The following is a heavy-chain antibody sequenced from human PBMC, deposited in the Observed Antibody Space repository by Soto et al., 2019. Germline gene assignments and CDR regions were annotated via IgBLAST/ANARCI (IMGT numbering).Heavy chain of an antibody. CDR1: GFTFSNAW. J-gene: IGHJ6*02. CDR3: TTDRVRPGGMDV. CDR2: IKSKTDGGTT. V-gene: IGHV3-15*01. D-gene: IGHD1-1*01. Sequence: PGGSLRLSCAVSGFTFSNAWMSWGRQAPGKGLEWVGRIKSKTDGGTTDDAAPVKGRFTNSRDNSKNTLYLQMNSLKAEDTAVYYCTTDRVRPGGMDVWGQGTTVTVSS.